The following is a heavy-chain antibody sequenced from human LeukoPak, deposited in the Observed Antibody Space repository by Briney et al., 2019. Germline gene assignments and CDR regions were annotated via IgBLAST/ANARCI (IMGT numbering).Heavy chain of an antibody. J-gene: IGHJ4*02. Sequence: PGGSLRLSCAASGFTFSSYAMTWVRQAPGMGLEWVSSTSASGGTTYYADSVKGRFTISRDNSKNTLFLQMSSLRAEDTAVYYCARGLTTFDSWGQGTLVTVSS. V-gene: IGHV3-23*01. CDR3: ARGLTTFDS. D-gene: IGHD4-11*01. CDR2: TSASGGTT. CDR1: GFTFSSYA.